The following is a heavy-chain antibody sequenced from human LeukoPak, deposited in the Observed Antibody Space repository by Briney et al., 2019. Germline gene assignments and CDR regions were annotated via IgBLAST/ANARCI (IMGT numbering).Heavy chain of an antibody. CDR3: VRRVAGSSYRDY. CDR2: ILYSGST. D-gene: IGHD3-22*01. J-gene: IGHJ4*02. Sequence: SETLSLTCTVSGGSISSSRHYWGWIRQPPGKGLEWIGNILYSGSTNYNPSLKSRVTISVDTSKNQFSLKLSSVTAADTADYYCVRRVAGSSYRDYWAREPWSPSPQ. V-gene: IGHV4-39*01. CDR1: GGSISSSRHY.